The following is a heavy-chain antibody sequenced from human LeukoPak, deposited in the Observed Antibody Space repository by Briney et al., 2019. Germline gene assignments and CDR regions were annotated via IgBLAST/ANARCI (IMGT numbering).Heavy chain of an antibody. CDR2: IHSYYCYS. J-gene: IGHJ4*02. V-gene: IGHV1-18*01. CDR1: GYTFISYG. CDR3: GRVPDNWNDGGFDY. Sequence: ASVTVSCKASGYTFISYGISWLRQAPGQGLEWMGLIHSYYCYSNYPHKLQGRVTITPHTSTRTAYMEMRSLRSDDTAVYCCGRVPDNWNDGGFDYWGQGTLVTVSS. D-gene: IGHD1-1*01.